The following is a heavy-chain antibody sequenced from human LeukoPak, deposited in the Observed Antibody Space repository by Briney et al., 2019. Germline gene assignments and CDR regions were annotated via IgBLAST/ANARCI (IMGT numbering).Heavy chain of an antibody. CDR1: GYTFTGYY. V-gene: IGHV1-2*02. Sequence: ASVKVSRKASGYTFTGYYMHWVRQAPGQGLEWMGWINPNSGGTNYAQKFQGRVTMTRDTSISTAYMEPSRLRSDDTAVYYCARENRSGRPYDYWGQGTLVTVSS. CDR3: ARENRSGRPYDY. D-gene: IGHD3-22*01. J-gene: IGHJ4*02. CDR2: INPNSGGT.